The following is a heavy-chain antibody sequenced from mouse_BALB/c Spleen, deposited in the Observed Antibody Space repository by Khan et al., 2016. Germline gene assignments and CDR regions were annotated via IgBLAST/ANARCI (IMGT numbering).Heavy chain of an antibody. CDR3: ARKGALLWYFDV. Sequence: EVQLQESGPGLVKPSQSLSLTCTVTGYSITSDYAWNWIRQFPGNKLEWMGYISYSGSTSYNPSLKSRISITRDTSKNQFFLQLNSVTTEDTATYYCARKGALLWYFDVWGAGTTVTVSS. V-gene: IGHV3-2*02. CDR1: GYSITSDYA. D-gene: IGHD1-2*01. J-gene: IGHJ1*01. CDR2: ISYSGST.